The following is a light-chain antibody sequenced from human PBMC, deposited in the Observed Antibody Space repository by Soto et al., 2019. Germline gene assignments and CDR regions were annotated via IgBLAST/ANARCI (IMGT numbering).Light chain of an antibody. CDR3: QQLNRFPFT. CDR2: AAS. CDR1: QGISSY. V-gene: IGKV1-9*01. Sequence: DIPLTQSPSFLSAAVGDRLTIACRASQGISSYLAWYQQKPGKAPKLLIYAASTLKRGVPSRFSGSGSGTEFTLTISSLQPEDFATYYGQQLNRFPFTFSPGNKVDIK. J-gene: IGKJ3*01.